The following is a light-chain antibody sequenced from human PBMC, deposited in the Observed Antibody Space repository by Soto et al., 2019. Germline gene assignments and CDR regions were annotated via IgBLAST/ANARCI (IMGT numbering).Light chain of an antibody. CDR3: QQRSDWPLSLT. CDR1: QSFSSS. V-gene: IGKV3-11*01. J-gene: IGKJ4*01. CDR2: DAA. Sequence: EIVMTQSPATLSLSPGERATLSCRASQSFSSSLAWYQQKPGQAPRLLIYDAANRATGIPARFSGSGSGTDFTLTISSLEPEDFAVYYCQQRSDWPLSLTFGGGTKVDIK.